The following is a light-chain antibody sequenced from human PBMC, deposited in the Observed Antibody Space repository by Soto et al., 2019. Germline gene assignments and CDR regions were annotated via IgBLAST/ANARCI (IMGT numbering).Light chain of an antibody. CDR2: KAS. J-gene: IGKJ1*01. Sequence: DIQMTQSPSTLSASVGDRVTITCRASQTISTWLAWYQQKPGRAPKLLIYKASSLESGVPSRFSGSGYGTEFTLTISSLQSDDFATYYCQQYNSYWTFGQGTKVEIK. V-gene: IGKV1-5*03. CDR1: QTISTW. CDR3: QQYNSYWT.